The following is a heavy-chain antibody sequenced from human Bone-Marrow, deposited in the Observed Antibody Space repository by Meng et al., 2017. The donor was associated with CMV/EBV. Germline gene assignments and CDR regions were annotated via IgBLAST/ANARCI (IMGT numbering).Heavy chain of an antibody. V-gene: IGHV1-69*10. CDR3: ARDQTDSTSSKDY. Sequence: SVKVSCKASGGTFNYYAINWVRQAPGQGLEWMGGIIPILDIVNYAQKFQGRVTITADTSRGTAYMELNSLRSEDTAVYYCARDQTDSTSSKDYWGHGTLVTVSS. CDR1: GGTFNYYA. CDR2: IIPILDIV. J-gene: IGHJ4*01. D-gene: IGHD6-6*01.